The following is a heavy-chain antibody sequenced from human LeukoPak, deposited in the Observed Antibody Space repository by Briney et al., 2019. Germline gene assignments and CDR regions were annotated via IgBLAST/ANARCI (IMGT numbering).Heavy chain of an antibody. Sequence: NPSETLSLTCTVSGGSISSYYWSWIRQPPGKGLEWIGYIYYSGSTNYNPSLKSRVTISVDTSKNQFSLKLSSVTAADTAVYYCATITWESHDAFDIWGQGTMVTVPS. CDR2: IYYSGST. CDR1: GGSISSYY. CDR3: ATITWESHDAFDI. V-gene: IGHV4-59*08. D-gene: IGHD1-26*01. J-gene: IGHJ3*02.